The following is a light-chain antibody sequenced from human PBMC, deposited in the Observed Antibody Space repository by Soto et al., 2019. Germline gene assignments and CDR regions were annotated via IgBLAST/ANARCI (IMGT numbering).Light chain of an antibody. CDR2: GAS. V-gene: IGKV3-20*01. CDR3: QQYPAAPLT. Sequence: EIVLTQSPGTLSLSPGERASLSCRTSQSISSSSLAWYQQRPGQPPRLLIYGASRRATGVSDRFTGSGSGTDFTLTISRLEPEDFAVYYCQQYPAAPLTFGGGTKVEIK. CDR1: QSISSSS. J-gene: IGKJ4*01.